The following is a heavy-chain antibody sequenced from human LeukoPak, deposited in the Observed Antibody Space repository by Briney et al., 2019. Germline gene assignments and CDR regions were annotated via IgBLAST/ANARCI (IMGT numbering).Heavy chain of an antibody. CDR1: GYSFTGYY. CDR3: ARAVLIVGATQEGY. Sequence: VSVKVSCKASGYSFTGYYIHWVRQAPGQGLEWMGWINPNDGGTNYAQKFQGRVTMTRDTSISTAYMEVSRLRSDDTAVYYCARAVLIVGATQEGYWGQGTLVTVSS. CDR2: INPNDGGT. V-gene: IGHV1-2*02. D-gene: IGHD2-15*01. J-gene: IGHJ4*02.